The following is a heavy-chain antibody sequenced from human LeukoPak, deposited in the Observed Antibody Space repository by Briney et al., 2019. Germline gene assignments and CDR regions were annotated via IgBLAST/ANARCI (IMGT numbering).Heavy chain of an antibody. D-gene: IGHD3-22*01. Sequence: PGGSLRLSCAASGFTFSSYWMHWVRQAPGKGLEWVARINSDGTDIGYGDSVKGRFTISRDNAKNTLYLQMNSLRVEDTAVYYCARVGYYDSSNYYAYFQHWGQGTLVTVSS. CDR1: GFTFSSYW. CDR2: INSDGTDI. J-gene: IGHJ1*01. V-gene: IGHV3-74*01. CDR3: ARVGYYDSSNYYAYFQH.